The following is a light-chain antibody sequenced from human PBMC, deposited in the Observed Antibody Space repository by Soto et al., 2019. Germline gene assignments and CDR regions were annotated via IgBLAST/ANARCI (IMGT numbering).Light chain of an antibody. J-gene: IGLJ2*01. Sequence: QPVLTQPASVSGSPGQSITISCTGTSSDVGGYNYVSWYQHHPGKAPKLMIYEVSNRPSGVSNRFSGSKSGNTASLTISGLQAEDEADYYCTSYTGSSTVVFGGGTKLTVL. CDR1: SSDVGGYNY. CDR3: TSYTGSSTVV. CDR2: EVS. V-gene: IGLV2-14*01.